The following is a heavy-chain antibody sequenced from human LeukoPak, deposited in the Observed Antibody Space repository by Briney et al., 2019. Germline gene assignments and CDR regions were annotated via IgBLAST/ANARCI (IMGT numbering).Heavy chain of an antibody. J-gene: IGHJ4*02. V-gene: IGHV4-39*02. CDR1: GGSISSSSYY. CDR2: IKYSGTT. Sequence: PSETPSLTCTVAGGSISSSSYYCGWLRQPPGKGLEWIGSIKYSGTTYYNPSLKIRVHISVDTSKNQFSLKLSSVTAADTAVYYCARERDYYDSSGFLWGQGTPVTVPS. CDR3: ARERDYYDSSGFL. D-gene: IGHD3-22*01.